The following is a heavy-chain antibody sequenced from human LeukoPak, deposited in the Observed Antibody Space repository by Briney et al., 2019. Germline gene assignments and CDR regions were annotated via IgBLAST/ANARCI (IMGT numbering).Heavy chain of an antibody. CDR2: ISGDGGST. J-gene: IGHJ5*02. D-gene: IGHD3-22*01. Sequence: GGSLRLSCAASGFTFDDYAMHWVRQAPGKGLEWVSLISGDGGSTYYADSVKGRFTISRDNSKNSLYLQMNSLRTEDTALYYCAKEDYYDSSGYWDNWFDPWGQGTLVTVSS. CDR3: AKEDYYDSSGYWDNWFDP. CDR1: GFTFDDYA. V-gene: IGHV3-43*02.